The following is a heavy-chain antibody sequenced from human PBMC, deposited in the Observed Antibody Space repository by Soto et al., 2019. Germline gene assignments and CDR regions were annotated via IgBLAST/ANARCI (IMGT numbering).Heavy chain of an antibody. V-gene: IGHV1-69*04. CDR2: IIPILGIA. CDR3: ARDSNPSGSDILQDY. J-gene: IGHJ4*02. Sequence: VKVACKASSGHFSSYTNSWVRQAPGQGLEWMGRIIPILGIANYAQKFQGRVTITADKSTSTAYMELSSLRSEDTAVYYCARDSNPSGSDILQDYWGQGTLVTVSS. CDR1: SGHFSSYT. D-gene: IGHD3-9*01.